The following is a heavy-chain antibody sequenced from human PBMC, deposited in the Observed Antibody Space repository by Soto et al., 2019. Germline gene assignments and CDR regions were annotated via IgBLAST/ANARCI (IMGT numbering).Heavy chain of an antibody. CDR1: GFTFSSYS. D-gene: IGHD3-10*01. CDR3: ARDSLWFGELLISLDY. V-gene: IGHV3-48*02. Sequence: GGSLRLSCAASGFTFSSYSMNWVRQAPGKGLEWVSYISSSSSTIYYADSVKGRFTISRDNAKNSLYLQMNSLRDEDTAVYYCARDSLWFGELLISLDYWGQGTLVTVSS. CDR2: ISSSSSTI. J-gene: IGHJ4*02.